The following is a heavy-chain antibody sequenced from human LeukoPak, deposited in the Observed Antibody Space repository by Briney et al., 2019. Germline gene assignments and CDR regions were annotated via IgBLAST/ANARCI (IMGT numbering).Heavy chain of an antibody. V-gene: IGHV1-69*05. Sequence: GASVKVSCKASGGTFSSYAISWVRQAPGQGLEWMGGIIPIFGTANYAQKFQGRVTITTDESTSTAYMELSSLRSEDTAVYYCARSGGIAAAGNNWFDPWGQGTLVTVSS. CDR2: IIPIFGTA. CDR3: ARSGGIAAAGNNWFDP. D-gene: IGHD6-13*01. CDR1: GGTFSSYA. J-gene: IGHJ5*02.